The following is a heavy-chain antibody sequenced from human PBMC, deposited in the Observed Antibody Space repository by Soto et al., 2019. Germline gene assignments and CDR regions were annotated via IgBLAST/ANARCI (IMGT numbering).Heavy chain of an antibody. CDR1: GFTFSSYG. CDR2: IWYDGSNK. CDR3: ARDRGYSSSFPGN. Sequence: PGGSLRLSCAASGFTFSSYGMHWVRQAPGKGLEWVAVIWYDGSNKYYADSVKGQFTISRDNSKNTLYLQMNSLRAEDTAVYYCARDRGYSSSFPGNWGQGTLVTVSS. D-gene: IGHD6-6*01. J-gene: IGHJ4*02. V-gene: IGHV3-33*01.